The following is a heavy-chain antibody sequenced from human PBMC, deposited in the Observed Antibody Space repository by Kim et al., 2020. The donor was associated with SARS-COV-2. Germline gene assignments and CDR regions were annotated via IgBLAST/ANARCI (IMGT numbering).Heavy chain of an antibody. D-gene: IGHD5-12*01. CDR3: ARDDVEMATIYGY. J-gene: IGHJ4*02. Sequence: YADSVKGRFTISRDNAKNSLYLQMNSLRAEDTAVYYCARDDVEMATIYGYWGQGTLVTVSS. V-gene: IGHV3-21*01.